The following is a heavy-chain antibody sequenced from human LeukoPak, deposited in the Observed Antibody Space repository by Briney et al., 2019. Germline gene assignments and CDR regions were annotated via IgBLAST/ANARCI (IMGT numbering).Heavy chain of an antibody. CDR1: GFTFRDYY. CDR2: ISSSCSTK. Sequence: GGSLRLSCAACGFTFRDYYMSWIRQAPGKGLEWVSYISSSCSTKYYADSVKGRFTISRDNAKNSLYLQMNSLRAEDTAVYYCARDFSRAVAAAGAVDYWGQGTLVTASS. J-gene: IGHJ4*02. D-gene: IGHD6-13*01. CDR3: ARDFSRAVAAAGAVDY. V-gene: IGHV3-11*01.